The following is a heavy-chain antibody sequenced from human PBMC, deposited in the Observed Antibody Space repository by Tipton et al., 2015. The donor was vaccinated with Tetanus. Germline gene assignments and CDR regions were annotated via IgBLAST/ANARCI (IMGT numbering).Heavy chain of an antibody. V-gene: IGHV1-69*06. J-gene: IGHJ4*02. CDR3: AKEGPTLYSGRGIDY. CDR2: ILPIFGTT. Sequence: QVQLVQSGAEVKKPGSSVKVSCKASGGTFTSYAFSWVRQAPGQGLEWMGTILPIFGTTNYAQKFQGRVTITADKSTRTVYMELSSLRSGDTAIYYCAKEGPTLYSGRGIDYWGQGTLVTVSS. CDR1: GGTFTSYA. D-gene: IGHD4-11*01.